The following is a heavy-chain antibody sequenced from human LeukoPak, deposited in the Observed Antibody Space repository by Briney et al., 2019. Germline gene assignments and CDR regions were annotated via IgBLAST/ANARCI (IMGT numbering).Heavy chain of an antibody. CDR1: GDSISSSY. J-gene: IGHJ4*02. CDR2: TYNGGST. Sequence: SKTLSLTCTVSGDSISSSYWFWIRQPPGKGLEWIGFTYNGGSTYYNPSLKSRVTISVDMAKNQFSLKVMSVTAADTAVYYCVRGHGGYWGQGTLVTVSS. CDR3: VRGHGGY. V-gene: IGHV4-59*01.